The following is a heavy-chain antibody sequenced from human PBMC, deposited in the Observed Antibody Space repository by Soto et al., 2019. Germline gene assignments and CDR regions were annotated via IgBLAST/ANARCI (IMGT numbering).Heavy chain of an antibody. CDR1: GFTFSSYW. Sequence: GGSLRLSCAASGFTFSSYWMHWVRQAPGKGLVWVSRINSDGSSTSYADSVKGRFTISRDNAKNTLYLQMNSLRAEDTAVYYCARREAAHERWGAFDIWGQGTMVTVSS. D-gene: IGHD6-6*01. V-gene: IGHV3-74*01. CDR2: INSDGSST. J-gene: IGHJ3*02. CDR3: ARREAAHERWGAFDI.